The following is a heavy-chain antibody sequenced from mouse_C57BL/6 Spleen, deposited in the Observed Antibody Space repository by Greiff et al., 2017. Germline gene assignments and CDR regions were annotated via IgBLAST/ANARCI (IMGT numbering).Heavy chain of an antibody. CDR1: GFTFSSYG. CDR3: ARLSITTVVAGFDY. CDR2: ISSGGSYT. V-gene: IGHV5-6*01. D-gene: IGHD1-1*01. J-gene: IGHJ2*01. Sequence: EVQRVESGGDLVKPGGSLKLSCAASGFTFSSYGMSWVRQTPDKRLEWVATISSGGSYTYYPDSVKGRFTISRDNAKNTLYLQMSSLKSEATAMYYCARLSITTVVAGFDYWGQGTTLTVSS.